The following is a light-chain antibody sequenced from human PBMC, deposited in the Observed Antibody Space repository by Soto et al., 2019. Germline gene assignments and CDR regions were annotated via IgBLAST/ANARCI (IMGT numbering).Light chain of an antibody. CDR3: QQTKTFPLA. J-gene: IGKJ4*01. CDR1: LGISTY. V-gene: IGKV1-12*01. CDR2: AAS. Sequence: DIQMTQSPSSVSASVGDRVTIACRASLGISTYLAWYQQKPGKVPNLLIYAASTLQSGVPSRFSGSGSGTDFTLTISSLQPEDSATCFCQQTKTFPLAFGGGTEVEIK.